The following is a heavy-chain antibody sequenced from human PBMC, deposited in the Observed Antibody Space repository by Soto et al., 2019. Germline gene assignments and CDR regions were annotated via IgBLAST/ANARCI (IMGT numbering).Heavy chain of an antibody. V-gene: IGHV4-39*01. CDR1: GGSISSSSYY. CDR3: ARHRGLEGRTMVRGVHDY. D-gene: IGHD3-10*01. Sequence: QLQLQESGPGLVKPSETLSLTCTVSGGSISSSSYYWGWIRQPPGKGLEWIGSIYYSGSTYYNPSLKSRVTIAVDTSKNQFSLKLSSVTAADTAVYYCARHRGLEGRTMVRGVHDYWGQGTLVTVSS. J-gene: IGHJ4*02. CDR2: IYYSGST.